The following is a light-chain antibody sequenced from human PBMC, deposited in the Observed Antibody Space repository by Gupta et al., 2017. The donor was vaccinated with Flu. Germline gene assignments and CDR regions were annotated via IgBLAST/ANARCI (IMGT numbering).Light chain of an antibody. J-gene: IGKJ3*01. CDR1: QSISNY. Sequence: SSLSASVGDRVTITGRASQSISNYLNWYQQKPGEAPKLLVYRASSLQSGVPSRFSGSGSGTDFTLTISSLQPEDCATYFCQQSDSTPLLTFGHGTKVDIK. CDR2: RAS. CDR3: QQSDSTPLLT. V-gene: IGKV1-39*01.